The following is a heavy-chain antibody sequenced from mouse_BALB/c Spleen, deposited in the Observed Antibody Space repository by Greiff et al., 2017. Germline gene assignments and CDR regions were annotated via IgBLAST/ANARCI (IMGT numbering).Heavy chain of an antibody. CDR1: GYTFTDYE. V-gene: IGHV1-15*01. CDR2: IDPETGGT. J-gene: IGHJ4*01. Sequence: VQLVESGAELVRPGASVTLSCKASGYTFTDYEMHWVKQTPVHGLEWIGAIDPETGGTAYNQKFKGKATLTADKSSSTAYMELRSLTSEDSAVYYCTRNYGYEGPVMDYWGQGTSVTVSS. D-gene: IGHD2-2*01. CDR3: TRNYGYEGPVMDY.